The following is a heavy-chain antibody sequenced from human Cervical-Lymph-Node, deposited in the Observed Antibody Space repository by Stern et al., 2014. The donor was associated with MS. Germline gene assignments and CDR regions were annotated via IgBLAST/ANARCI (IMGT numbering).Heavy chain of an antibody. Sequence: EVQLVESGAEVKKPGESLKISCKGSGYIFTSHWIGWVRQMPGKGLEWMGMVFPGDSDTRYSPSFQGQVTISADKSINTAYLQRSSLKASDTAIYYCARHQTNYKGRDYYYYGVDVWGQGTTVIVSS. CDR2: VFPGDSDT. J-gene: IGHJ6*02. D-gene: IGHD1-7*01. CDR1: GYIFTSHW. CDR3: ARHQTNYKGRDYYYYGVDV. V-gene: IGHV5-51*01.